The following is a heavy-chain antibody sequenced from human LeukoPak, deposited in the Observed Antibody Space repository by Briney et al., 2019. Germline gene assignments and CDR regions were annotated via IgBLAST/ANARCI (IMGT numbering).Heavy chain of an antibody. D-gene: IGHD1-26*01. J-gene: IGHJ4*02. Sequence: SETLSLTCTVSGGSINNYYWSWIRQPPGRGLEWIGQIYYSGMTSHNTFLKRRVTVSVETPKNQFSLRLNSVTAADTAVYYCARHRTGDTKVFDYWGQGTLAIVSS. V-gene: IGHV4-59*08. CDR1: GGSINNYY. CDR3: ARHRTGDTKVFDY. CDR2: IYYSGMT.